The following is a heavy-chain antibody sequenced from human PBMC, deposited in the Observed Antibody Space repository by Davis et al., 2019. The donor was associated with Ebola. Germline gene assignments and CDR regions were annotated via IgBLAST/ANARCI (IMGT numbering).Heavy chain of an antibody. CDR3: ARVNAVTGYTRFDL. D-gene: IGHD3-9*01. CDR1: GFTFDDFA. Sequence: GESLKISCAASGFTFDDFAMTWVRQAPGKGLEWISGNNWNGGSSGYADSVKGRFTISRDNAKNSLYLQMNSLRAEDTAFYHCARVNAVTGYTRFDLWGQGTLVTVSS. CDR2: NNWNGGSS. V-gene: IGHV3-20*01. J-gene: IGHJ5*02.